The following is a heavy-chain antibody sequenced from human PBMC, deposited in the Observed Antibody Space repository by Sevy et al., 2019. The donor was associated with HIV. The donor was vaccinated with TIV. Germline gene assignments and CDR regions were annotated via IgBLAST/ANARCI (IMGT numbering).Heavy chain of an antibody. Sequence: ASVKVSCKASGYTFSDSGYYVHWVRQAPGQGLEWMGWINPKGGATNYALKVQGRVTMTRDTSVSTANKELNRLTSDDTAVYYCARESYDCWTGPVDYDYGMDVWGQGTTVTVSS. CDR2: INPKGGAT. CDR1: GYTFSDSGYY. J-gene: IGHJ6*02. D-gene: IGHD3-3*01. CDR3: ARESYDCWTGPVDYDYGMDV. V-gene: IGHV1-2*02.